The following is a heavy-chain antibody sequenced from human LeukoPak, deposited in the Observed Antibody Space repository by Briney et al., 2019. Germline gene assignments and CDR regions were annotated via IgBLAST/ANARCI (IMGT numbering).Heavy chain of an antibody. Sequence: PGGSLRLSCAASGFTFSSYWMSWIRQPPGKGLEWIGYIYYSGSSNYNPSLKSRVTISINTSKNQFSLKLSSVTAADTAVYYCARGDFWSGDLIQHWGQGTLVTVSS. CDR3: ARGDFWSGDLIQH. D-gene: IGHD3-3*01. CDR1: GFTFSSYW. V-gene: IGHV4-59*01. J-gene: IGHJ1*01. CDR2: IYYSGSS.